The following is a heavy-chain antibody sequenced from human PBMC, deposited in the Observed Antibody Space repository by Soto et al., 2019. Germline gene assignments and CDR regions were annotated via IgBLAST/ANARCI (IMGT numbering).Heavy chain of an antibody. V-gene: IGHV1-2*02. D-gene: IGHD4-17*01. CDR2: INPNSGGT. J-gene: IGHJ6*02. Sequence: ASVKVSCKASGYTFTGYYMHWVRQAPGQGLEWMGWINPNSGGTNYAQKFQGRVTMTRDTSISTAYMELSRLRSDDTAVYYCARDPAVTTLNYSYYGMDVWGQGXAVTVSS. CDR1: GYTFTGYY. CDR3: ARDPAVTTLNYSYYGMDV.